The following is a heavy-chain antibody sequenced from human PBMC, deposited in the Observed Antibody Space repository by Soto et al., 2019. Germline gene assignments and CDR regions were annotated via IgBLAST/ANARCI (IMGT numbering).Heavy chain of an antibody. J-gene: IGHJ4*02. CDR3: SAPGGSTSSWDLDY. D-gene: IGHD2-2*01. CDR1: GFTFSDYG. V-gene: IGHV3-30*03. CDR2: ISSDGSNK. Sequence: QVQLVESGGGVVQPGRSLRLSCAASGFTFSDYGLHLVRQAPGKGLEWVAVISSDGSNKYYADSVKGRFTISRDDSKNTIYLQMNNVRTEDTAVYYCSAPGGSTSSWDLDYWGQGTLVTVSA.